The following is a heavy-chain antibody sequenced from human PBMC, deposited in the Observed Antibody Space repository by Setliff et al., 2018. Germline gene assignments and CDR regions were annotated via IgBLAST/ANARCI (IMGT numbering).Heavy chain of an antibody. J-gene: IGHJ6*03. D-gene: IGHD1-26*01. V-gene: IGHV3-23*01. CDR2: ISGSGGST. CDR3: ARNSGSYPPDYYYYYMDV. Sequence: GSLRLSCAASGFTFSSYAMSWVRQAPGKGLEWVSAISGSGGSTYYADSVKGRFTISRDNSKNTLYLQMNSLRAEDTAVYYCARNSGSYPPDYYYYYMDVWGKGTTVTVSS. CDR1: GFTFSSYA.